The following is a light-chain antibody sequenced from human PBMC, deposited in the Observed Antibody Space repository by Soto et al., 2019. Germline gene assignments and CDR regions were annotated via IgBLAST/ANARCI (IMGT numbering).Light chain of an antibody. CDR2: EVT. CDR3: SSYPSSSTLGV. Sequence: QSVLTQPASVSGSPGQSITISCTGASSDVGGYNYVSWYQQHPGKAPKLIIYEVTTRPSGISNRFSGSKSGNTASLTISGLLAEDEADYYCSSYPSSSTLGVFGTGTKLTVL. V-gene: IGLV2-14*01. CDR1: SSDVGGYNY. J-gene: IGLJ1*01.